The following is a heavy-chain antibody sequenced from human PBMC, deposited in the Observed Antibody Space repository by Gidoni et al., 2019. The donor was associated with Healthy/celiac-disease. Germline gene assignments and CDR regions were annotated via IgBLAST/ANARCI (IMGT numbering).Heavy chain of an antibody. CDR3: ARITEHYDFWSADAFDI. CDR2: IFSNDEK. D-gene: IGHD3-3*01. Sequence: QLTLKASGPVLVKPTETLTLTCTVPGFSLSNARMDLSWSRQPPGKALEWLAHIFSNDEKSYRTSLKSRLTISKDISKSQVVLTMTNMDPVDTATYYCARITEHYDFWSADAFDIWGQGTMVTVSS. V-gene: IGHV2-26*01. CDR1: GFSLSNARMD. J-gene: IGHJ3*02.